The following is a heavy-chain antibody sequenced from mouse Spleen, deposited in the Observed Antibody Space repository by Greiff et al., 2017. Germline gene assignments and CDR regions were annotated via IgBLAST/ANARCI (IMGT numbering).Heavy chain of an antibody. D-gene: IGHD1-1*01. CDR3: ARRSTTVVPYAMDY. V-gene: IGHV1-19*01. Sequence: VQLQQSGPVLVKPGASVKMSCKASGYTFTDYYMNWVKQSHGKSLEWIGVINPYNGGTSYNQKFKGKATLTVDKSSSTAYMELNSLTSEDSAVYYCARRSTTVVPYAMDYWGQGTSVTVSS. CDR2: INPYNGGT. CDR1: GYTFTDYY. J-gene: IGHJ4*01.